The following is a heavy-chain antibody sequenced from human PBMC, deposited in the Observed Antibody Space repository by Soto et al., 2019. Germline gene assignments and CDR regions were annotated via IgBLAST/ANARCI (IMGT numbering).Heavy chain of an antibody. Sequence: SETLSLTCAVYGGSFSGYYWSWIRQPPGKGLEWIGEINHSGSTNYNPSLKSRVTISVDTSKNQFSLKLSSVTAADTAVYYCARGRSVVAATQFPFDYWGQGTLVTVSS. D-gene: IGHD2-15*01. CDR3: ARGRSVVAATQFPFDY. J-gene: IGHJ4*02. CDR1: GGSFSGYY. V-gene: IGHV4-34*01. CDR2: INHSGST.